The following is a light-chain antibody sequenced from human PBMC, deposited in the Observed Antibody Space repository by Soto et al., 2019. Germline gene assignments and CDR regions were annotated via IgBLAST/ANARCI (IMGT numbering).Light chain of an antibody. CDR2: GAS. CDR3: QQYNNWPGT. Sequence: EIVMTQSPATLSVSPGERATLSCRASQSVSSNLAWYQQKPGQGPRLLIYGASTRVTGIPARFSGGGSGTEFTLTISSLQSEDFAVYYCQQYNNWPGTFGQGNKVEIK. CDR1: QSVSSN. J-gene: IGKJ1*01. V-gene: IGKV3-15*01.